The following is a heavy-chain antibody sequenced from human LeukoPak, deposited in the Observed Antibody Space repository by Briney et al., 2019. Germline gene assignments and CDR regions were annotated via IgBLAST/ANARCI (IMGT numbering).Heavy chain of an antibody. Sequence: SVKVSCKPSGGTVSTYEINWVRQAPGQGLEWMGRIIPILGIANYTQKFQGRVTITADKSTYTVNTELSSLRSEDTAVYYCATPHCSSTSCYTLPLEFWGQGTPVTVSS. CDR3: ATPHCSSTSCYTLPLEF. CDR2: IIPILGIA. CDR1: GGTVSTYE. J-gene: IGHJ4*02. D-gene: IGHD2-2*02. V-gene: IGHV1-69*04.